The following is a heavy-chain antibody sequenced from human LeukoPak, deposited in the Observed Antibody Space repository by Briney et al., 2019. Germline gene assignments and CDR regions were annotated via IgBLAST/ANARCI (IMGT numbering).Heavy chain of an antibody. J-gene: IGHJ4*02. CDR1: GFTFTGYT. CDR3: ARAPGGSDYDLYLDY. V-gene: IGHV3-21*01. Sequence: GGSLRLSCAASGFTFTGYTINWVRQAPGKGLEWVSSISSSGYISYADSVRGRFTISRDNAKNTLYLQMNSLRVEDTAVYYCARAPGGSDYDLYLDYWGQGTLVTVSS. CDR2: ISSSGYI. D-gene: IGHD5-12*01.